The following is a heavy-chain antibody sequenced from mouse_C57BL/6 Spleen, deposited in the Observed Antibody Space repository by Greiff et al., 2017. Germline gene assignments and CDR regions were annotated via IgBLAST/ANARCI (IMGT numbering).Heavy chain of an antibody. Sequence: QVQLQQPGAALVMPGASVKLSFKASGYTFTSFWMHWLERRPGQGREWIREIAPSVISTNFNQKFKGKSPLTVAKSSRTAYMQLSCLTLECSAVYYSARAVYDGYYYAMDYWGHGSSVSGSS. CDR2: IAPSVIST. J-gene: IGHJ4*01. D-gene: IGHD2-3*01. V-gene: IGHV1-69*01. CDR3: ARAVYDGYYYAMDY. CDR1: GYTFTSFW.